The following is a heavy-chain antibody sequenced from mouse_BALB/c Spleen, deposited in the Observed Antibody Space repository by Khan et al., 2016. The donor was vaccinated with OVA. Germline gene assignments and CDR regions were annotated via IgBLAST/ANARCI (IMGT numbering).Heavy chain of an antibody. Sequence: EVELVESGPGLVKPSQSLSLTCTVTGYSITSDYAWNWIRQFPGNKLEWMGYISYSGNTKYNPSLKSRISITRDTSKNQFFLQLNSVTIEDTATYFCARMYGGDCDYWGKGTTLTVSS. CDR2: ISYSGNT. J-gene: IGHJ2*01. CDR1: GYSITSDYA. V-gene: IGHV3-2*02. D-gene: IGHD2-10*02. CDR3: ARMYGGDCDY.